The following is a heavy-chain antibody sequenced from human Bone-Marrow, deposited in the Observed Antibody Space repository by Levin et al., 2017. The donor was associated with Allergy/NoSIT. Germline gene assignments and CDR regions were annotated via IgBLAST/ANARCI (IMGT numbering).Heavy chain of an antibody. J-gene: IGHJ4*02. Sequence: GESLKISCAASGFTFSSYGMHWVRQAPGKGLEWVAVISYDGSNKYYADSVKGRFTISRDNSKNTLYLQMNSLRAEDTAVYYCAKVGATGIWGQGTLVTVSS. CDR2: ISYDGSNK. D-gene: IGHD1-1*01. V-gene: IGHV3-30*18. CDR3: AKVGATGI. CDR1: GFTFSSYG.